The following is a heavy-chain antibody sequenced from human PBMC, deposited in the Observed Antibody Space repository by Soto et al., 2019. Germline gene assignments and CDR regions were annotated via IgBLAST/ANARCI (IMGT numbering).Heavy chain of an antibody. D-gene: IGHD6-13*01. CDR3: ALSPSSSWSYYYYGMDV. V-gene: IGHV3-23*01. CDR2: ISGSGGST. J-gene: IGHJ6*02. CDR1: GFTFSSYA. Sequence: EVQLLESGGGLVQPGGSLRLSCAASGFTFSSYAMSWVRQAPGKGLEWVSAISGSGGSTYYADSVKGRFIISRDNSKNTLYLQMNSLRAEDTAVYYCALSPSSSWSYYYYGMDVWGQGTTVTVSS.